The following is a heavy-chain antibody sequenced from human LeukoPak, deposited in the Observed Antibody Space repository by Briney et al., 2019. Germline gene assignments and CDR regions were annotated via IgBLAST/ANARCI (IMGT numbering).Heavy chain of an antibody. CDR1: GFTFSSYS. CDR3: ARVHRYGSGSSIDY. V-gene: IGHV3-21*01. CDR2: ISSSSSYI. D-gene: IGHD3-10*01. Sequence: GGSLRLSCAASGFTFSSYSMNWVRQAPGQGLEWVSSISSSSSYIYYADSVKGRFTISRDNAKNSLYLQMNSLRAEDTAVYYCARVHRYGSGSSIDYWGQGTLVTVSS. J-gene: IGHJ4*02.